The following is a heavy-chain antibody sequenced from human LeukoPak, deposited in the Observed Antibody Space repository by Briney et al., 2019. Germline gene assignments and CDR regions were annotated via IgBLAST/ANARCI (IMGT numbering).Heavy chain of an antibody. CDR1: DYTFTSYG. CDR3: ARDQYSSSWGALDY. Sequence: ASVKVSCKASDYTFTSYGISWVRQAPGQGLEWMGWISAYNGNTNYAQKLQGRVTMTTDTSTSTAYMELRSLRSDDTAVYYCARDQYSSSWGALDYWGQGTLVTVSS. J-gene: IGHJ4*02. CDR2: ISAYNGNT. V-gene: IGHV1-18*01. D-gene: IGHD6-13*01.